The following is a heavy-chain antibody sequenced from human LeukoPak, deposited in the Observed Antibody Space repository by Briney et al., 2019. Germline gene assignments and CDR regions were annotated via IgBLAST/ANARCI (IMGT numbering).Heavy chain of an antibody. CDR3: ARGLDYGGNSVGYY. CDR1: GGSFSGYY. CDR2: INHSGST. Sequence: SETLSLTCAVYGGSFSGYYWNWIRQPPGKGLEWIGEINHSGSTNYNPSLESRVTISVDTSKNQFSLKLSSVTAADTAVYYCARGLDYGGNSVGYYWGQGTLVTVSS. V-gene: IGHV4-34*01. J-gene: IGHJ4*02. D-gene: IGHD4-23*01.